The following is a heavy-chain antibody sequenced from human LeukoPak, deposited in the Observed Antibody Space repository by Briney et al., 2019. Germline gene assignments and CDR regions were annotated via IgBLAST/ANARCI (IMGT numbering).Heavy chain of an antibody. CDR2: IYHSGST. CDR3: ARDLSGSRDFDY. J-gene: IGHJ4*02. CDR1: GFTVSGNY. Sequence: GSLRLSCAASGFTVSGNYMSWVRQAPGKGLEWIGEIYHSGSTNYNPSLKSRVTISVDKSKNQFSLKLSSVTAADTAVYYCARDLSGSRDFDYWGQGTLVTVSS. D-gene: IGHD1-26*01. V-gene: IGHV4-4*02.